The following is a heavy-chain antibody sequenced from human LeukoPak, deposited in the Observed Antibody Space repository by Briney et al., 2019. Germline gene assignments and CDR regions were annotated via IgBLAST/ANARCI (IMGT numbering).Heavy chain of an antibody. D-gene: IGHD3-9*01. Sequence: SETLSLTCAVYGGSFSGYYWSWIRQPPGKGLEWIGEINHSGSTNYNPSLKSRVTISVDTSKNQFSLKLSSVTAADTAVYYCARWVLTGYYVDYWGQGTLLTVSS. CDR1: GGSFSGYY. CDR3: ARWVLTGYYVDY. J-gene: IGHJ4*02. V-gene: IGHV4-34*01. CDR2: INHSGST.